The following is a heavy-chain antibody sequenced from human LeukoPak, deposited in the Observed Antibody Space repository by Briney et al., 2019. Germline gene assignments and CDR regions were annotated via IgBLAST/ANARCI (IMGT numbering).Heavy chain of an antibody. J-gene: IGHJ4*02. CDR2: IRYNGNNQ. Sequence: PGGSLRLSCAASGFTFNNYGMHWVRQAPGKGLEWVAFIRYNGNNQYYADSVKGRFTISRDNSKNTLFLQMNSLRPEDTAVYYCATSPYGGYHFDTWGQGTRLTVSS. D-gene: IGHD4-17*01. V-gene: IGHV3-30*02. CDR3: ATSPYGGYHFDT. CDR1: GFTFNNYG.